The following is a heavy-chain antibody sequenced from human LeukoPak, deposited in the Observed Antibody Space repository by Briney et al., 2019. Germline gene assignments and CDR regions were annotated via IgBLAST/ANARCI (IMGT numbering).Heavy chain of an antibody. D-gene: IGHD1-26*01. J-gene: IGHJ4*02. V-gene: IGHV3-23*01. CDR1: GFTFSNAY. CDR2: ISSSGGSI. CDR3: AKSKLKDFFED. Sequence: GGSLRLSCAASGFTFSNAYMNWVRQAPGKGLEWVSIISSSGGSIYYADSVKGRFTISRDNSKNTLYLQMNSLRAEDTAVYYCAKSKLKDFFEDWGQGTLVTVSS.